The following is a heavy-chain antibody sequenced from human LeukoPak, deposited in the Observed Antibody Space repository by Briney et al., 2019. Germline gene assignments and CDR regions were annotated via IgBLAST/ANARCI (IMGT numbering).Heavy chain of an antibody. CDR3: ARDRAYYYDSSGYYYDWFDP. CDR2: ISSTGITT. CDR1: GFIFTPYE. Sequence: GGSLRLSCAASGFIFTPYEMNWVRQAPGKGLEWVSYISSTGITTYYADSVKGRFTISRDNSKNTLYLQMNSLRADDTAVYYCARDRAYYYDSSGYYYDWFDPWGQGTLVTVSS. V-gene: IGHV3-48*03. D-gene: IGHD3-22*01. J-gene: IGHJ5*02.